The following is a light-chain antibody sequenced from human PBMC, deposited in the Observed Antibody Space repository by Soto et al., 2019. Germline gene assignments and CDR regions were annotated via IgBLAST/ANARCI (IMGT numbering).Light chain of an antibody. J-gene: IGLJ3*02. CDR1: SSNIGAGYD. CDR2: GNS. Sequence: QSVLTQPPSVSGAPGQRVTISCTGSSSNIGAGYDVHWYQQLPGTAPKLLIYGNSNRPSGVPDRFSGSKSGTSASLAITGLRAEDEADYYCQSSDSSLSGWVFGGRTKVTVL. V-gene: IGLV1-40*01. CDR3: QSSDSSLSGWV.